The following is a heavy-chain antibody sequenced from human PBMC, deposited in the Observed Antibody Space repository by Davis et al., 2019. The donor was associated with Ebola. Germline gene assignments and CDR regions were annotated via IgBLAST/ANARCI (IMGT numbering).Heavy chain of an antibody. D-gene: IGHD3-3*01. V-gene: IGHV1-69*04. J-gene: IGHJ6*02. Sequence: SVKVSCKASGGTFSSYAISWVRQAPGQGLEWMGRIIPILGIANYAQKFQGRVTITADKSTSTAYMELSSLRSEDTAVYYCARGRTIWYGMDVWGQGTTVTVSS. CDR2: IIPILGIA. CDR3: ARGRTIWYGMDV. CDR1: GGTFSSYA.